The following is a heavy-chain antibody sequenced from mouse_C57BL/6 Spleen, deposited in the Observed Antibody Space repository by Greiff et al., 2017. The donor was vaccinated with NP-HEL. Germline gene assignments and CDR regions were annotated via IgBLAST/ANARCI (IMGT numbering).Heavy chain of an antibody. CDR2: IRNKANGYTT. J-gene: IGHJ4*01. CDR3: ARSGVYAMDY. Sequence: EVMLVESGGGLVQPGGSLSLSCAASGFTFTDYYMSWVRQPPGKALEWLGFIRNKANGYTTEYSASVKGRFTISRDNSQSILYLQMNALRAEDSATYYCARSGVYAMDYWGQGTSVTVSS. CDR1: GFTFTDYY. V-gene: IGHV7-3*01.